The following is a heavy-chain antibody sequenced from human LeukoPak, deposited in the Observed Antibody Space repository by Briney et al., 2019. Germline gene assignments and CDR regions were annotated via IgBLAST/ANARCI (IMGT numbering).Heavy chain of an antibody. CDR2: ISSSGSGGNT. CDR3: AKDQAFTSSRLNWFDP. Sequence: GGSLRLSCAASGFTFSTYAMSWARPGPGKGLEWVSGISSSGSGGNTYYADSVKGRFTISRDNSKNTLYLQMNSLRAEDTAVYYCAKDQAFTSSRLNWFDPWGQGTLVTVSS. J-gene: IGHJ5*02. V-gene: IGHV3-23*01. CDR1: GFTFSTYA. D-gene: IGHD2-21*02.